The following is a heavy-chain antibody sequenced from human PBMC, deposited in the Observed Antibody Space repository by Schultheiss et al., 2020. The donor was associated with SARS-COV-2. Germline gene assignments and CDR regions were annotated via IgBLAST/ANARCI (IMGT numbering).Heavy chain of an antibody. Sequence: SVKVSCKASGFTFTSSAMQWVRQARGQRLEWIGWIVVGSGNTNYAQKFQGRVTLTTDTSTSTAYMELRGLRSDDTAVYYCARDRSPDYYFDYWGQGTLVTVSS. V-gene: IGHV1-58*02. D-gene: IGHD2-21*02. J-gene: IGHJ4*02. CDR2: IVVGSGNT. CDR1: GFTFTSSA. CDR3: ARDRSPDYYFDY.